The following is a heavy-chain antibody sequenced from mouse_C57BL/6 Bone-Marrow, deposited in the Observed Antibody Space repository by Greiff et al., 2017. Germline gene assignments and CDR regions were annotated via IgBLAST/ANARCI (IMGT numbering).Heavy chain of an antibody. CDR2: IFPGSGST. V-gene: IGHV1-75*01. CDR1: GYTFTDYY. Sequence: VQLVESGPELVKPGASVKISCKASGYTFTDYYINWVKQRPGQGLEWIGWIFPGSGSTNYNEKFKGKATLTADKSSSTAYMLLSSLTSGYSAVYFCARESVWAWFAYWGQGTLVTVSS. J-gene: IGHJ3*01. D-gene: IGHD4-1*01. CDR3: ARESVWAWFAY.